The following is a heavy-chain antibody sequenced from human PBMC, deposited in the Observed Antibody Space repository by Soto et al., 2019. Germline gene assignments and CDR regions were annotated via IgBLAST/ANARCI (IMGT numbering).Heavy chain of an antibody. CDR3: ARAAYSSSWYGEYFQH. CDR1: GFTFSSYA. V-gene: IGHV3-30-3*01. D-gene: IGHD6-13*01. CDR2: ISYDGSNK. J-gene: IGHJ1*01. Sequence: QVQLVESGGGVVQPGRSLRLSCAASGFTFSSYAMHWVRQAPGKGLEWVAVISYDGSNKYYADSVKGRFTISRDNSKNTLYLQMNSLRAEDTAVYYCARAAYSSSWYGEYFQHWGQGTLVTVSS.